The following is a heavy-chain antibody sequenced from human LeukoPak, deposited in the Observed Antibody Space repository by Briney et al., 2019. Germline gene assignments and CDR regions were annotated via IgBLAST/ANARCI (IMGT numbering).Heavy chain of an antibody. V-gene: IGHV3-23*01. CDR2: VTGSGDST. CDR1: GFTFSNFA. D-gene: IGHD2-15*01. J-gene: IGHJ4*02. CDR3: AKGVLRSCTGASCYYFDY. Sequence: GGSLRLSCTASGFTFSNFAMNWVRLAPGKGLDWVSSVTGSGDSTYIAASVKGRFTTSRDNSKNTLFLQMNSLRVDDTAIYYCAKGVLRSCTGASCYYFDYWGQGSPVTVSS.